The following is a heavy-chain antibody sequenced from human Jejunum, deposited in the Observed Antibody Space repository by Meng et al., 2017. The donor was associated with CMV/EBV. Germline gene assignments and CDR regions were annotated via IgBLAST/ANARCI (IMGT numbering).Heavy chain of an antibody. J-gene: IGHJ4*02. D-gene: IGHD3-16*01. CDR1: GGSLVGTNW. Sequence: TLSLTFCISGGSLVGTNWWNWVRQPPGGGLEWIGKIFHSGTSNYNPSLKSRATISIDNSKNQFSLRLTSVTVADTAVYFCADPPAGLWGQGVLVTVSS. CDR2: IFHSGTS. CDR3: ADPPAGL. V-gene: IGHV4-4*01.